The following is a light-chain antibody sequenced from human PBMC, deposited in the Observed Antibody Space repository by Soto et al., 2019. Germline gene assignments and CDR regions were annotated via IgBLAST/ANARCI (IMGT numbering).Light chain of an antibody. CDR2: EVS. J-gene: IGLJ1*01. Sequence: QSALTKPASVSGSPGQSITISCTGTSSDGGGYNYVSWYQQHPGKAPKLMIYEVSNRPSGVSNRFSGSKSGNTDSLTISGIQAEDEADYYCSSYTSSSTYVFGTGTKLTVL. CDR1: SSDGGGYNY. V-gene: IGLV2-14*01. CDR3: SSYTSSSTYV.